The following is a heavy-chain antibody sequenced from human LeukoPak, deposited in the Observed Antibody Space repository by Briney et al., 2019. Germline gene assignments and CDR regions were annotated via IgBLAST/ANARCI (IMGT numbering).Heavy chain of an antibody. CDR2: IYPGDSHT. D-gene: IGHD6-19*01. CDR3: ARRIGSGWYDY. J-gene: IGHJ4*02. CDR1: GYSFTNYW. V-gene: IGHV5-51*01. Sequence: GASLKISCECSGYSFTNYWIAWVRQMPGKGLEWMGIIYPGDSHTRYSPSFQGQVTIPADKSINTAYLQWRSLEASDTAMYYCARRIGSGWYDYWGQGTLVTVSS.